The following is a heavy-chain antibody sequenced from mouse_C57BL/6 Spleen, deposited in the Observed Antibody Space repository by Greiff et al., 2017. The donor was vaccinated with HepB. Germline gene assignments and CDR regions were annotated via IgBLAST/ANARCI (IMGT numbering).Heavy chain of an antibody. D-gene: IGHD1-1*01. J-gene: IGHJ4*01. CDR1: GYSFTDYN. CDR2: INPNYGTT. CDR3: ARGDYYGSRGYYAMDY. V-gene: IGHV1-39*01. Sequence: VQLQQSGPELVKPGASVKISCKASGYSFTDYNMNWVKQSNGKSLEWIGVINPNYGTTSYNQKFKGKATMTVDKSSSTAYMQLNSLTSEDSAVYDCARGDYYGSRGYYAMDYWGQGTSVTVSS.